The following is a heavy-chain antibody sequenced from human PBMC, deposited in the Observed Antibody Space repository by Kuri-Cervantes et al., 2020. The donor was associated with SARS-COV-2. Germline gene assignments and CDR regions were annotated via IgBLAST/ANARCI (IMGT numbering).Heavy chain of an antibody. CDR3: TPTYDGSGYHPYCFAC. V-gene: IGHV1-69*13. Sequence: SVNVSCKASGGTFSSYAISWVRQSPGQGLEWMGGIIPIFGTANYAQKFQVRVTITADESTSTAYMELGSLRSEDTSVYYCTPTYDGSGYHPYCFACWGQGTLVTVSS. D-gene: IGHD3-22*01. CDR2: IIPIFGTA. CDR1: GGTFSSYA. J-gene: IGHJ4*02.